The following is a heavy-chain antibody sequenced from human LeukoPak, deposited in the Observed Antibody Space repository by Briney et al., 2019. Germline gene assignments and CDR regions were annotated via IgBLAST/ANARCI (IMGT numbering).Heavy chain of an antibody. V-gene: IGHV5-51*01. Sequence: GESLKISCKGFGYSFTNYWIGWVRQMPGKGLEWMGIIYPGDSGTRYSPSFQGQVTISVDKSITTAYLQWSSLKASDTAMYYCARRSSIAARPFDYWGQGTLVTVSS. CDR1: GYSFTNYW. CDR3: ARRSSIAARPFDY. J-gene: IGHJ4*02. D-gene: IGHD6-6*01. CDR2: IYPGDSGT.